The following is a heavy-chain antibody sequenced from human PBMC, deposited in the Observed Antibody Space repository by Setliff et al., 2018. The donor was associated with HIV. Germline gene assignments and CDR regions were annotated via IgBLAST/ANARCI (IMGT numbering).Heavy chain of an antibody. J-gene: IGHJ4*02. CDR1: GYSINTAYY. CDR2: FHHSGST. Sequence: SETLSLTCSVSGYSINTAYYWGWIRQSPGKGLEWIGGFHHSGSTHYNPSLKSRVTISGQTSNNPFSLQLTSVTAADTVVYYCASGSFGKFINWGQGTLVTVSS. V-gene: IGHV4-38-2*01. D-gene: IGHD3-10*01. CDR3: ASGSFGKFIN.